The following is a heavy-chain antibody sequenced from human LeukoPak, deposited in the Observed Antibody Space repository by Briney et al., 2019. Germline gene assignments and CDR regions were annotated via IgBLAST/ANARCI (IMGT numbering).Heavy chain of an antibody. CDR2: IDHSGST. J-gene: IGHJ5*02. CDR3: AGQMATIYYWFDP. V-gene: IGHV4-38-2*02. CDR1: GYSISSGYY. Sequence: SETLSLTCTVSGYSISSGYYWGWIRQPPGKGLEWTGSIDHSGSTYYNPSLKSRITISVDTSKNQFSLKLSSVTAADTAVYYCAGQMATIYYWFDPWGQGTLVTVSS. D-gene: IGHD5-24*01.